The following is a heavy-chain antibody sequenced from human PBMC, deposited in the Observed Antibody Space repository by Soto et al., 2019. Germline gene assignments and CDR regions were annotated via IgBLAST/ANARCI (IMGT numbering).Heavy chain of an antibody. J-gene: IGHJ6*01. D-gene: IGHD2-8*01. Sequence: GSVKVCFKSSGYRFTDYHIHLVRQAPGQGLEWLGRINPKSGGTSTAQKFQGWVTMTTYTSISTASMELTRLTSYDTAIYYCARGDSTDCSNGVCSFFYHHDMDVWGQGTPVTVSS. CDR3: ARGDSTDCSNGVCSFFYHHDMDV. CDR2: INPKSGGT. CDR1: GYRFTDYH. V-gene: IGHV1-2*04.